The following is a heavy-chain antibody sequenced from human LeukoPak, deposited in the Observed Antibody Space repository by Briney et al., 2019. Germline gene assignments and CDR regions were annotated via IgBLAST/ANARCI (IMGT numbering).Heavy chain of an antibody. V-gene: IGHV1-69*01. CDR2: IIPIFGTA. D-gene: IGHD3-10*01. CDR3: ARVGMVRGVIITGFDY. Sequence: SVKVSCKASGGTFSSYAISWVRQAPGQGLEWMGGIIPIFGTANYAQKFQGRVTITADESTSTAYMELSSLRSEDTAVYYCARVGMVRGVIITGFDYWGQGTLVTVSS. J-gene: IGHJ4*02. CDR1: GGTFSSYA.